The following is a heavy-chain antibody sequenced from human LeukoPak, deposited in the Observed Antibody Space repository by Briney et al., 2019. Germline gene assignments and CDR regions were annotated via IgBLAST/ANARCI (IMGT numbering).Heavy chain of an antibody. CDR1: GGSISSYY. J-gene: IGHJ5*02. CDR3: ARQIWVLGVIDP. Sequence: PSETLSLTCTVSGGSISSYYWSWLRPPPGKGLEWIGYIYYSGSTNYNPSLKSRVTISVDTSKNQFSLKLSSVTAADTAVYYCARQIWVLGVIDPWGQGTLVTVSS. D-gene: IGHD2-8*01. V-gene: IGHV4-59*08. CDR2: IYYSGST.